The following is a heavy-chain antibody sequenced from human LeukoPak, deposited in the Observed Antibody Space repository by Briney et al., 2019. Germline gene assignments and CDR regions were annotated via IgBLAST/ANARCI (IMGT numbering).Heavy chain of an antibody. CDR2: INPDGNKE. CDR3: ARDLAYSRLGY. V-gene: IGHV3-7*01. D-gene: IGHD5-18*01. Sequence: GGSLRLSCAVSGLTFSSSWMDWVRQAPGKGLEWVASINPDGNKEYSADSVKGRFTISRDNAENSLYLQMNSLRVEDTAFYYCARDLAYSRLGYWGQGMLVTVSS. CDR1: GLTFSSSW. J-gene: IGHJ4*02.